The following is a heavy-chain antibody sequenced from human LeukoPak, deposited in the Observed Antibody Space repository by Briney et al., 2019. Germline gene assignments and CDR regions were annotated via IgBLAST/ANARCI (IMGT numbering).Heavy chain of an antibody. CDR3: AKGVTTVRIYYHGMDV. CDR2: ISGSGDSR. J-gene: IGHJ6*02. CDR1: GFTFSSCA. V-gene: IGHV3-23*01. Sequence: GGSLRLSCAASGFTFSSCAMSWVRQAPGKELERVSLISGSGDSRYYADSVKGRFTISRDNAKNTLWLQMNSLRAEDTAVYYCAKGVTTVRIYYHGMDVWGQGTTVTVSS. D-gene: IGHD4-17*01.